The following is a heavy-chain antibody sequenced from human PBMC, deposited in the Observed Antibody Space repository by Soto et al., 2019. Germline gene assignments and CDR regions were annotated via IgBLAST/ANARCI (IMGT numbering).Heavy chain of an antibody. V-gene: IGHV4-61*01. J-gene: IGHJ4*02. CDR1: GGSVSSGSYY. D-gene: IGHD3-22*01. Sequence: SETLSLTCTVSGGSVSSGSYYWSWIRQPPGKGLERIGYIYYSGSTNYNPSLKSRVTISVDTSKNQFSLKLSSVTAADTAVYYCAGRATATYYYDSSGYYYVYWGRGTLVTVSS. CDR3: AGRATATYYYDSSGYYYVY. CDR2: IYYSGST.